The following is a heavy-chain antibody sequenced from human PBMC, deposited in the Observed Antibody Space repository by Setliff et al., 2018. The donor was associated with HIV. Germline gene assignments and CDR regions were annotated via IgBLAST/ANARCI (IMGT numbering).Heavy chain of an antibody. CDR3: ARDGGLRGYNYGWTDY. Sequence: PGGSLRLSCEASGLAFGDYYMIWVRQTPARGLEWVSDIRSDCRVAFYADSVKGRFTISRDNAKSSLYLQMNNLKVEDTAVYYCARDGGLRGYNYGWTDYWGQGTLVTVSS. V-gene: IGHV3-11*04. D-gene: IGHD5-18*01. J-gene: IGHJ4*02. CDR2: IRSDCRVA. CDR1: GLAFGDYY.